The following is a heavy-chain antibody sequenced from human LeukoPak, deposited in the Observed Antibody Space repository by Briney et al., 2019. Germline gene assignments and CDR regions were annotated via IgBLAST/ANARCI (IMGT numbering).Heavy chain of an antibody. J-gene: IGHJ4*02. D-gene: IGHD3-22*01. Sequence: ASVKVSCKASGYTFTIYYMHWVRQAPGQGLEWMGIINPSGGSTSYAQRFQGRVTMTRDTSTSTVYMELSSLRSEDTAVYYCARVSLPVSSGYYYAEFDYWGQGTLVTVSS. CDR2: INPSGGST. CDR3: ARVSLPVSSGYYYAEFDY. V-gene: IGHV1-46*01. CDR1: GYTFTIYY.